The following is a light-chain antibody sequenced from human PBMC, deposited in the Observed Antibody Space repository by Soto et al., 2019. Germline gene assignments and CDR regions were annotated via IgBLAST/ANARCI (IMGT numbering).Light chain of an antibody. CDR2: YAS. J-gene: IGKJ1*01. CDR3: QQYNNWPGT. CDR1: QSVSSN. Sequence: EIVITQSPVTLSVSPGERATLSCRASQSVSSNLAWYQQKPGQAPRLLIYYASTRDTGIPARFSGSGSGTESTLTISSLQSEDVAVYYCQQYNNWPGTFGQGTKV. V-gene: IGKV3-15*01.